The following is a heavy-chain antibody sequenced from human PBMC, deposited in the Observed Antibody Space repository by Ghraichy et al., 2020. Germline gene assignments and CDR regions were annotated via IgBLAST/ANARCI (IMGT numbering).Heavy chain of an antibody. CDR3: AANPKGYFDP. Sequence: GGSLRLSCAASGFTFTSSWMHWVRQAPGKGLVWVSRVNTDGTITNYADSVKGRFTISRDNAKNTLYLQMNSLRADDSALYYCAANPKGYFDPWGQGTLVTVSS. V-gene: IGHV3-74*01. CDR2: VNTDGTIT. CDR1: GFTFTSSW. J-gene: IGHJ5*02. D-gene: IGHD5-12*01.